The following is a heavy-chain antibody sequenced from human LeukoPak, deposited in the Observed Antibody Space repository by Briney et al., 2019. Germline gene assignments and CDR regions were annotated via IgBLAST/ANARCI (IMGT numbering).Heavy chain of an antibody. CDR3: ARRYCSDGSCYSVDY. Sequence: GGSLRLSCAASGCTFSSYWMSWVRQAPGKGLEWVANINKDGSEKYYVDSVKGRFTISRDNAKNSLYLQMNSLRAEDTAVYYCARRYCSDGSCYSVDYWGQGTLVTVSS. J-gene: IGHJ4*02. V-gene: IGHV3-7*01. CDR1: GCTFSSYW. CDR2: INKDGSEK. D-gene: IGHD2-15*01.